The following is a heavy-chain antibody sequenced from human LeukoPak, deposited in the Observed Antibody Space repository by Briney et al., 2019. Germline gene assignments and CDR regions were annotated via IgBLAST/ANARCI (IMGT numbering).Heavy chain of an antibody. D-gene: IGHD2-15*01. Sequence: SETLSLTCAVYGGSFSAYYWSWIRQPPGKGLEWIGEINHTGSTSYNPSLKSRVTISVDTSKNQFSLKLSSVTAADTAVYYCARRLRTGFGWMVVAATRAFDIWGQGTMVTVSS. J-gene: IGHJ3*02. CDR3: ARRLRTGFGWMVVAATRAFDI. V-gene: IGHV4-34*01. CDR1: GGSFSAYY. CDR2: INHTGST.